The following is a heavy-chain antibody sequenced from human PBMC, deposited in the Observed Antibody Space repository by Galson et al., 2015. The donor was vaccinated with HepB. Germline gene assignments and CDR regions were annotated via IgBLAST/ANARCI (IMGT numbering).Heavy chain of an antibody. Sequence: FLRLSCAGSGFSFRDARMSWVRQAPGSGVEWIGFIKVRGDGGTTDYAAPVKDRFTISRADSKNMPYLQMDSLKTEDTAVYYCTTDLGSGWYARWGQGIPVTVSS. V-gene: IGHV3-15*01. D-gene: IGHD6-19*01. CDR2: IKVRGDGGTT. CDR3: TTDLGSGWYAR. CDR1: GFSFRDAR. J-gene: IGHJ4*02.